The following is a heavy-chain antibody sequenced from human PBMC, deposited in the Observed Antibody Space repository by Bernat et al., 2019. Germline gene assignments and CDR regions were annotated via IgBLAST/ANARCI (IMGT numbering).Heavy chain of an antibody. CDR1: EFSVSTNY. V-gene: IGHV3-66*02. Sequence: EVLLVESGGGVVQPGGSLRLSCAASEFSVSTNYMSWVRQAPGKGLEWVSVIYSGGATYYGESVKGRFTISRDISKNSLHLQMNSLRVEDTAVSYCARATWDAAMVTSWFGTWGQGTLVTVSS. D-gene: IGHD5-18*01. CDR3: ARATWDAAMVTSWFGT. CDR2: IYSGGAT. J-gene: IGHJ5*02.